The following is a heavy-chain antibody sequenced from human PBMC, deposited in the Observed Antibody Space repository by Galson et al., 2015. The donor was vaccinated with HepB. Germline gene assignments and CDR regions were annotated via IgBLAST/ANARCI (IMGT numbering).Heavy chain of an antibody. CDR1: GFSFTSYW. Sequence: QSGAEVKKPGESLKISCKGSGFSFTSYWIAWVRQMPGKGLEWMGIIYPGDSDTRYSPSFQGQVTISADKSISTAYLQWSSLKASYTAMYSCARSFVVITPMSTPYFDYWGQGTLVFVSS. V-gene: IGHV5-51*01. CDR3: ARSFVVITPMSTPYFDY. J-gene: IGHJ4*02. CDR2: IYPGDSDT. D-gene: IGHD3-22*01.